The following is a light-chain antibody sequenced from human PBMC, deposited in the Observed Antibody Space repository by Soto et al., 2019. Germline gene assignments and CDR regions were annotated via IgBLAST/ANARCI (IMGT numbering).Light chain of an antibody. Sequence: DIVMTQSPDSLAVSLGERATINCKSSQSVLFSSRDKNYLAWYQQKPGQPPRLLIYWASTRESGVPDRFSGSGSWTDFTLTITSLQAEDVAVYDCHQYYNTPWTFGQGTKVEIK. J-gene: IGKJ1*01. CDR1: QSVLFSSRDKNY. V-gene: IGKV4-1*01. CDR2: WAS. CDR3: HQYYNTPWT.